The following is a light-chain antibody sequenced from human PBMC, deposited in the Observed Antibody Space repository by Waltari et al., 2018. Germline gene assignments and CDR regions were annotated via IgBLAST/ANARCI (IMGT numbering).Light chain of an antibody. CDR1: QSSGRS. J-gene: IGKJ5*01. Sequence: EIVLTQSPDFQSVTPKEKVTITCRASQSSGRSLHWYQRKPGQSPNLLIKYASQSISGVPSRVSGSGSGTDCTLTITSLEAEDAATYFCHQSSKLPITFGQGTRLEI. CDR3: HQSSKLPIT. CDR2: YAS. V-gene: IGKV6-21*02.